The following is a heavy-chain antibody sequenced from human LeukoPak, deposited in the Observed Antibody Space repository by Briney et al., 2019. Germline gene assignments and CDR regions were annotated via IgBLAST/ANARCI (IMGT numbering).Heavy chain of an antibody. Sequence: GSLTLSCEASGFSFRNYWRNWVRQAPGKGLEWVANINQDGSKKHFVGSVEGRFTISRDNAKNSLYLQMNSLRAEVTAVYYCARDGQYSSSWYDFDYWGQGTLVTVSS. CDR3: ARDGQYSSSWYDFDY. J-gene: IGHJ4*02. D-gene: IGHD6-13*01. CDR2: INQDGSKK. V-gene: IGHV3-7*04. CDR1: GFSFRNYW.